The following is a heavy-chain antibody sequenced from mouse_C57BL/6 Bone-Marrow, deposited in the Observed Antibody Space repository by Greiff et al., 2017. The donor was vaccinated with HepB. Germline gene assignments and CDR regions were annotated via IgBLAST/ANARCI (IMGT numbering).Heavy chain of an antibody. CDR3: TTDAIYYGSSYDGYFDV. Sequence: VQLKQSGAELVRPGASVKLSCTASGFNFKDYYMHWVKQRPEQGLEWIGWIDPENGDTEYASKFQGKATITADTSSNTAYLQLSSLTSEDTAVYDYTTDAIYYGSSYDGYFDVWGTGTTVTVSS. V-gene: IGHV14-4*01. J-gene: IGHJ1*03. CDR2: IDPENGDT. CDR1: GFNFKDYY. D-gene: IGHD1-1*01.